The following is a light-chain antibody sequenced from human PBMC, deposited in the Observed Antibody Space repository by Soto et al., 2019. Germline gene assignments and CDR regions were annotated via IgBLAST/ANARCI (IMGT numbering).Light chain of an antibody. CDR2: DAS. CDR3: QESNSHSSA. V-gene: IGKV1-5*01. Sequence: DIQMTQSPSTLSASVGDRVTITCRASQSISSWVAWYQQKPGKAPNLLIYDASKLESGVPSRFSGSGYGTEFTLTISSLQHDDFETYYCQESNSHSSALGQGTKVDIK. J-gene: IGKJ1*01. CDR1: QSISSW.